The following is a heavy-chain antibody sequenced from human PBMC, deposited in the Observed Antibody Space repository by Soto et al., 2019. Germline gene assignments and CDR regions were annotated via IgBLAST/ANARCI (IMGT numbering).Heavy chain of an antibody. CDR2: VISASGSV. CDR1: GRIFSSFP. J-gene: IGHJ1*01. Sequence: QVQVVQSGAEVKKPGSSVKISCKASGRIFSSFPTSWVRQVPGQGLEWMGGVISASGSVTYAPKFQGRVTITAVNSAGIGYMELTSLTSADTAIYYCARVGSRDAYNYVLDQWGPGTMVTVS. D-gene: IGHD5-18*01. V-gene: IGHV1-69*06. CDR3: ARVGSRDAYNYVLDQ.